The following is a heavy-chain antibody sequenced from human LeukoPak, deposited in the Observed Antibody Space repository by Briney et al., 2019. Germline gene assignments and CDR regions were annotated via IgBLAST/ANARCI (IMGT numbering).Heavy chain of an antibody. CDR3: ARGSGYVWYDAFDI. V-gene: IGHV1-2*02. CDR2: INPNSGGT. J-gene: IGHJ3*02. D-gene: IGHD5-12*01. CDR1: GYTFTGYY. Sequence: ASVKVSCKASGYTFTGYYMHWVRQAPGQGLEWMGWINPNSGGTNYAQKFQGRVTMTRDASISTAYMELSRLRSDDTAVYYCARGSGYVWYDAFDIWGQGTMVTVSS.